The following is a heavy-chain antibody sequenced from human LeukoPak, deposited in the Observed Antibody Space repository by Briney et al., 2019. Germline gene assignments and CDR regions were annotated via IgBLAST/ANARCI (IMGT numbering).Heavy chain of an antibody. CDR1: GFTFSSYA. CDR2: ISGSGGST. CDR3: AKDHVLAPWTPFDY. D-gene: IGHD3-10*02. Sequence: PGGSPRLSCAASGFTFSSYAMSWVRQAPGKGLEWVSAISGSGGSTYYADSVKGRFTISRDNSKNTLYLQMNSLRAEDTAVYYCAKDHVLAPWTPFDYWGQGTLVTVSS. V-gene: IGHV3-23*01. J-gene: IGHJ4*02.